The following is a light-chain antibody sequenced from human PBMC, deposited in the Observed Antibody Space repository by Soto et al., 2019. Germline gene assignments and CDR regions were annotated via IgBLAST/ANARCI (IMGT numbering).Light chain of an antibody. CDR3: CSFAGSYSYV. J-gene: IGLJ1*01. Sequence: QSALTQPRSVSGSPGQSVTISCTGTSSDVGRYDYVSWYQQHPGKDPKLIVYDVTERPSGVPDRFSGSKSGNTASLTISGLQAEDEADYSCCSFAGSYSYVFGTGTKVTVL. CDR1: SSDVGRYDY. V-gene: IGLV2-11*01. CDR2: DVT.